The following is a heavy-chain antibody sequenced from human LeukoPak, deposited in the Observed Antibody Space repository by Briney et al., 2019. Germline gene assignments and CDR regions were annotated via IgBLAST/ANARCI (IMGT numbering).Heavy chain of an antibody. D-gene: IGHD6-19*01. Sequence: GGSLRLSCAASGFTVSSNYMSWVRRAPGKGLEWVSLIYSGGSTYYADSVKGRFTISRDNSKNTLYLQMNSLRAEDTAVYYCARDRVAVAGTDYYGMDVWGQGTTVTVSS. V-gene: IGHV3-66*01. CDR1: GFTVSSNY. J-gene: IGHJ6*02. CDR2: IYSGGST. CDR3: ARDRVAVAGTDYYGMDV.